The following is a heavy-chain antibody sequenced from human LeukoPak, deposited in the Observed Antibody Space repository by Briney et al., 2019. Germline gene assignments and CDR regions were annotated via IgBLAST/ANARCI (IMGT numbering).Heavy chain of an antibody. D-gene: IGHD3-10*01. CDR2: ISRSRSYI. V-gene: IGHV3-21*01. Sequence: PGGSLRLSCAASGFTFSSYSMNWVPQAPGKGLEGVSSISRSRSYIYYADSGKGRFTISRDNAKNSLYLQMNSLRAEDTAVYYCARGSYGSGSEFDYWGQGTLVTVSS. J-gene: IGHJ4*02. CDR1: GFTFSSYS. CDR3: ARGSYGSGSEFDY.